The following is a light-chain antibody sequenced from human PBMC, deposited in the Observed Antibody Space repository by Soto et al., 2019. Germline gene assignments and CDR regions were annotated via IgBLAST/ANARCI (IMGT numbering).Light chain of an antibody. CDR1: QSVSSN. CDR2: GAS. CDR3: QHYNNWPRT. V-gene: IGKV3-15*01. Sequence: EIVMTQSPATLSVSPGERATLSCRASQSVSSNLAWYQQKPGQAPRLLIYGASTRPTGIPARFSGSRSGTEFTLTISSLQSEDFAVYYCQHYNNWPRTVGQGTKVEIK. J-gene: IGKJ1*01.